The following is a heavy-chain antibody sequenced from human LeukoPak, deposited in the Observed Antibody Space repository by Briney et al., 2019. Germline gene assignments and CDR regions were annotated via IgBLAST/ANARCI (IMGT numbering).Heavy chain of an antibody. CDR3: ARSEGYSSSWTPGDY. J-gene: IGHJ4*02. Sequence: ASVKVSCKASGYTFTSYGISWVRQAPGQGLEWMGWISAYNANTNYAQKLQGRVTMTTDTSTSTAYMEPRSLRSDDTAVYYCARSEGYSSSWTPGDYWGQGTLVTVSS. CDR2: ISAYNANT. V-gene: IGHV1-18*01. D-gene: IGHD6-13*01. CDR1: GYTFTSYG.